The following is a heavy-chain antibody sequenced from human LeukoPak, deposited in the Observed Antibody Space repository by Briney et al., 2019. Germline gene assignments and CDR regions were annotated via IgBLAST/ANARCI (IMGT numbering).Heavy chain of an antibody. Sequence: GGSLRLTCAASGFTFSSYWMHWVRQAPGKGLVWVSRINSDGSSTKYADSVKGRFTISRDNAKNTLYLQMNSLRAEDTAVYYCARDRSGGGKDCSGGSCYSRYYYYMDVWGKGTTVTVSS. CDR1: GFTFSSYW. J-gene: IGHJ6*03. CDR2: INSDGSST. D-gene: IGHD2-15*01. V-gene: IGHV3-74*01. CDR3: ARDRSGGGKDCSGGSCYSRYYYYMDV.